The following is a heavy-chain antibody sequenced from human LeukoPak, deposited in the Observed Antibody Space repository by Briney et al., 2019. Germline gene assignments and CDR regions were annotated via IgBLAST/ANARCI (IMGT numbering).Heavy chain of an antibody. V-gene: IGHV3-7*01. CDR2: IKQDGSEK. Sequence: PGGSLRLSCAASGFTFSSYSMSWVRQAPGKGLEWVANIKQDGSEKYYVDSVKGRFTISRDNAKNSLYLQMNSLRAEDTAVYYCARADWDTAMIDYWGQGTLVTVSS. CDR3: ARADWDTAMIDY. J-gene: IGHJ4*02. CDR1: GFTFSSYS. D-gene: IGHD5-18*01.